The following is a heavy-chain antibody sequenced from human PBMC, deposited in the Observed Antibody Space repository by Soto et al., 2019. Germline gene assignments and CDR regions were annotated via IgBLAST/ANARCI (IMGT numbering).Heavy chain of an antibody. V-gene: IGHV1-18*04. CDR3: ARISSDSRGWPPDY. D-gene: IGHD6-19*01. J-gene: IGHJ4*01. CDR1: GYTFTSNS. CDR2: INVYNGNT. Sequence: GASVKVSCKASGYTFTSNSIGWVRQAPGQGLEWMGWINVYNGNTKYAQQLKGRVTLTTDKSTSTAYMDLRSLRSDDTAVYYCARISSDSRGWPPDYWGHGTLLTASS.